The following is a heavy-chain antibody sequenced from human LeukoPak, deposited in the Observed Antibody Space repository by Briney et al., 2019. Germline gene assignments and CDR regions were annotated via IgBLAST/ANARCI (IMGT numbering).Heavy chain of an antibody. J-gene: IGHJ5*02. CDR1: GFRLKSYL. V-gene: IGHV3-7*01. CDR2: IKGDGSEK. CDR3: ARHPYDSRGYVT. Sequence: GSLKLPCTGSGFRLKSYLMAWVRQAPREGPEGVANIKGDGSEKYYVDSVKGRFTISRDNAKNSLHLQMNSLRAEDTAVYYCARHPYDSRGYVTWGQGILVTVSS. D-gene: IGHD3-22*01.